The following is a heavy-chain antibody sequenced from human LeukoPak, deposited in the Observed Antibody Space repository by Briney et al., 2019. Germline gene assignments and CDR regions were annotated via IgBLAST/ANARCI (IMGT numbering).Heavy chain of an antibody. J-gene: IGHJ6*02. V-gene: IGHV3-9*01. CDR3: AKGYYYDSSGYSLGYGMDV. D-gene: IGHD3-22*01. CDR2: ISWNSGSI. CDR1: GFTFDDYA. Sequence: GGSLRLSCAASGFTFDDYATHWVRQAPGKGLEWVSGISWNSGSIGYADSVKGRFTISRDNAKNSLYLQMNSLRAEDTALYYCAKGYYYDSSGYSLGYGMDVWGQGTTVTVSS.